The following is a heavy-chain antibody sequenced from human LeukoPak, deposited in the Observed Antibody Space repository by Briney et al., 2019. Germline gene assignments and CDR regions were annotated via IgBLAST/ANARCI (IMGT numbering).Heavy chain of an antibody. D-gene: IGHD2-2*01. Sequence: PGGSLRLSCAASGFTFSSYAMHWVRQAPGKGLEWVAVISYDGSNKYYADSVKGRFTISRDNSKNTLYLQMNSLRAEDTAVYYCASDIVVVPAAPGLQTIHYYYYYGMDVWGQGTTVTVSS. V-gene: IGHV3-30*04. CDR1: GFTFSSYA. CDR2: ISYDGSNK. CDR3: ASDIVVVPAAPGLQTIHYYYYYGMDV. J-gene: IGHJ6*02.